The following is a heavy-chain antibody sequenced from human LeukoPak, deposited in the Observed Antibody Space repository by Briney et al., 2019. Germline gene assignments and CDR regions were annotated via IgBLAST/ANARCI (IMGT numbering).Heavy chain of an antibody. Sequence: ASVKVSCKASGGTFSSYAISWVRQAPGQGLEWMGGIIPIFGTANYAQKFQGRATITADESTSTAYMELSSLRSEDTAVYCCARERADYYDSSGYYDYWGQGTLVTVSS. CDR2: IIPIFGTA. D-gene: IGHD3-22*01. CDR3: ARERADYYDSSGYYDY. V-gene: IGHV1-69*13. CDR1: GGTFSSYA. J-gene: IGHJ4*02.